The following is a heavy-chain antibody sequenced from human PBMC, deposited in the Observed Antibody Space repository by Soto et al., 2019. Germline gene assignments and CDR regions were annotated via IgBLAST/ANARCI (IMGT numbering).Heavy chain of an antibody. Sequence: GGSLRLSCAASGFTFSSSAMNWVRQAPGKGLEWVSVISGSGVTTYYADSVKGRFTISRDNSKHTLYLQMSSLRADDSAVYYCAKDRSCRATNWRDAFDFWCPGTMVNVSS. CDR1: GFTFSSSA. D-gene: IGHD1-1*01. V-gene: IGHV3-23*01. J-gene: IGHJ3*01. CDR3: AKDRSCRATNWRDAFDF. CDR2: ISGSGVTT.